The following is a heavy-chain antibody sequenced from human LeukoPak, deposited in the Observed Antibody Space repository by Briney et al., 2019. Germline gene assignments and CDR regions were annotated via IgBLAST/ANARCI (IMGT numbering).Heavy chain of an antibody. Sequence: SETLSLTCTVSGGSISTYYWGWIRQPPGKGLEWIGSIYYSGSTYYNPSLKSRVTISVDTSKNQFSLRLTSVTAADTAVYYCARQTGSGLFILPGGQGTLVTVSS. V-gene: IGHV4-39*01. CDR3: ARQTGSGLFILP. CDR1: GGSISTYY. J-gene: IGHJ4*02. CDR2: IYYSGST. D-gene: IGHD3/OR15-3a*01.